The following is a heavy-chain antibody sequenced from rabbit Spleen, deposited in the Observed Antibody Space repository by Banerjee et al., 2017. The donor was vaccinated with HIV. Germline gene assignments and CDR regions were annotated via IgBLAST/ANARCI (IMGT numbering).Heavy chain of an antibody. D-gene: IGHD8-1*01. Sequence: QEQLVESGGGLVKPGASLTLTCKASGFSFSGGYYMSWVRQAPGKGLEWIGCIGAGTGTTYYASWAKGRFTVSKTSSTTVTLQMTSLTAADTATYFCARDAGSYDYIDGYFNLWGQGTLVTVS. CDR3: ARDAGSYDYIDGYFNL. CDR2: IGAGTGTT. J-gene: IGHJ4*01. CDR1: GFSFSGGYY. V-gene: IGHV1S45*01.